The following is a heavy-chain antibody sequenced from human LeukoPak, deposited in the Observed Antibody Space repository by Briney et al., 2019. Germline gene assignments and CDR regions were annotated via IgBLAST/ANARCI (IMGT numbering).Heavy chain of an antibody. Sequence: GGSLRLSCAASGFTFSSYAMSWVRQAPGKGLEWVANIKQDGSEKYYVDSVKGRFTISRDNAKSSLYLQMNSLRAEDTAVYYCATYRFLGSWGQGTLVTVSS. J-gene: IGHJ5*02. CDR3: ATYRFLGS. CDR2: IKQDGSEK. V-gene: IGHV3-7*01. D-gene: IGHD2-2*02. CDR1: GFTFSSYA.